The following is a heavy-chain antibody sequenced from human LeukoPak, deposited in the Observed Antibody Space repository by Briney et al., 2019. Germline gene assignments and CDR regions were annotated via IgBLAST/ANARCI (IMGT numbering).Heavy chain of an antibody. J-gene: IGHJ5*02. Sequence: PGGSLRLSCAASGFTFSSYSMNWVRQAPGKGLEWVSSISSSSSYIYYAGSVKGRFTISRDNAKNSLYLQMNSLRAEDTAVYYCARAYSGYDYTNWFDPWGQGTLVTVSS. CDR3: ARAYSGYDYTNWFDP. CDR2: ISSSSSYI. D-gene: IGHD5-12*01. V-gene: IGHV3-21*01. CDR1: GFTFSSYS.